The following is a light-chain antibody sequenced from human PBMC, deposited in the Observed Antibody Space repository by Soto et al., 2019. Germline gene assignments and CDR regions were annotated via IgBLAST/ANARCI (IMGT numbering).Light chain of an antibody. J-gene: IGKJ4*01. CDR2: WAS. CDR3: QQYDATPLT. V-gene: IGKV4-1*01. CDR1: QSVLYNSNNKNY. Sequence: DIVMTQSPDSLAVSLGERATINCKSSQSVLYNSNNKNYLAWYQQKPGQPPKLLIYWASTRKSGVPDRFSGSGSGTDSTLTISSLQAEDVAVYYCQQYDATPLTFGGGTKVEI.